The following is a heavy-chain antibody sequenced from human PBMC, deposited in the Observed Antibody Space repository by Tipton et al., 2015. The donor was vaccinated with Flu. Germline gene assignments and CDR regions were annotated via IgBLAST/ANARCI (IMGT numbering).Heavy chain of an antibody. Sequence: SLRLSCAASGFTFSSYGMHWVRQAPGKGLEWVAFIRYDGSNKYYADSVKGRFTISRDNSKNTLYLQMNSLRAEDTAVYYCAKALDTYYYDSSDYSRSPFDYWGQGTLVTVSS. V-gene: IGHV3-30*02. CDR2: IRYDGSNK. J-gene: IGHJ4*02. D-gene: IGHD3-22*01. CDR1: GFTFSSYG. CDR3: AKALDTYYYDSSDYSRSPFDY.